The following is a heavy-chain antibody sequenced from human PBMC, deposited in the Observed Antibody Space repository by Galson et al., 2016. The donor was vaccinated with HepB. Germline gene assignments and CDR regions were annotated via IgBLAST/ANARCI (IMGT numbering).Heavy chain of an antibody. V-gene: IGHV6-1*01. CDR1: GDSVSSNSAG. D-gene: IGHD7-27*01. Sequence: CAISGDSVSSNSAGWNWIRQSPSRGLEWLGRTYYRSNWHNDYAESVKSRININPDTSKTQFYLQLNSVTPEDTAVYYCARSYLLGRGFGWWGQGTLVTVSS. CDR3: ARSYLLGRGFGW. CDR2: TYYRSNWHN. J-gene: IGHJ4*02.